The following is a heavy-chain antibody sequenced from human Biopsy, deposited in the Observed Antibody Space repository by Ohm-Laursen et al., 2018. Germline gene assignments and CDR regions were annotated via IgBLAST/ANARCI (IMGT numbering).Heavy chain of an antibody. J-gene: IGHJ4*02. Sequence: SVKVSCKAFGDAFLGYYLHWVRQAPGQGLEWMGSIYPNSGDTDFAQKFQGRVSMTRDTSVSTAYMEVSSLRSDDTAVYYCAIDGNDFLTDYLKIDQWGQGTLVTVSS. D-gene: IGHD3-9*01. CDR2: IYPNSGDT. V-gene: IGHV1-2*02. CDR3: AIDGNDFLTDYLKIDQ. CDR1: GDAFLGYY.